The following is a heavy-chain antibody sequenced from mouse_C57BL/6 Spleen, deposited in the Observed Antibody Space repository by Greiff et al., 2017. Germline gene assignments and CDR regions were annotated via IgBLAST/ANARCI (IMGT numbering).Heavy chain of an antibody. CDR3: ASPRYDGFAWFAY. CDR2: IYPANGNT. D-gene: IGHD2-3*01. CDR1: GFNIKNTY. Sequence: VQLKESVAELVRPGASVKLSCTASGFNIKNTYMHWVKQRPEQGLEWIGRIYPANGNTKYAPKFQGKATITADTSSNTAYLQLSSLTSEDTAIYYCASPRYDGFAWFAYWGQGTLVTVSA. V-gene: IGHV14-3*01. J-gene: IGHJ3*01.